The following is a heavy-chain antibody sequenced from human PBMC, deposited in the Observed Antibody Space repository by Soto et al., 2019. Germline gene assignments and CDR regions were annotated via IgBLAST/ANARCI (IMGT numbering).Heavy chain of an antibody. J-gene: IGHJ3*02. CDR1: GGTFSSYG. Sequence: ASVKVSCKASGGTFSSYGISWVRQAPGQGLEWMGWISAYNGNTNYAQKLQGRVTMTTDTSTSTAYMELRSLRSDDTAVYYCAREQQLVPDAFDIWGQGTMVTVSS. D-gene: IGHD6-13*01. CDR3: AREQQLVPDAFDI. V-gene: IGHV1-18*01. CDR2: ISAYNGNT.